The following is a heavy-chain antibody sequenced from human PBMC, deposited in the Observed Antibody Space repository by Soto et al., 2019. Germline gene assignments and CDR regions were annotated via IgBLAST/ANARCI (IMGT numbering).Heavy chain of an antibody. V-gene: IGHV3-48*01. CDR3: ARDGPWANFDY. J-gene: IGHJ4*02. Sequence: GGSLRLSCAASGFTFSSYSMNWVRQAPGKGLEWVSYISSSSSTIYYADSVKGRFTISRDNAKNSLYLQMNSLRAEDTAVYYCARDGPWANFDYWGQGTLVTVSS. D-gene: IGHD5-12*01. CDR2: ISSSSSTI. CDR1: GFTFSSYS.